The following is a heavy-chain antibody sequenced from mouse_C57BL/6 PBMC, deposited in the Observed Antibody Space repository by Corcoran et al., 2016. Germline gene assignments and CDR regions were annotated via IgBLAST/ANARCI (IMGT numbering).Heavy chain of an antibody. CDR2: IYPGSGNT. CDR3: ARDRYYAMDY. Sequence: QVQLKQSGAELVRPGASVKLSCKASGYTFTDYYINWVKQRPGQGLEWIARIYPGSGNTYYNEKFKGKTTLTAEKSSSTAYMQLSSLTSEDSAVYFCARDRYYAMDYWGQGTSVTVSS. D-gene: IGHD2-3*01. J-gene: IGHJ4*01. CDR1: GYTFTDYY. V-gene: IGHV1-76*01.